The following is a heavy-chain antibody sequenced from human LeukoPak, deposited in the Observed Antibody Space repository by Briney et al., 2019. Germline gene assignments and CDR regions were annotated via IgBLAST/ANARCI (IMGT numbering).Heavy chain of an antibody. J-gene: IGHJ3*01. CDR3: ARGRPGTNPDPFDV. CDR1: GFTFGSFP. CDR2: ISGGDIR. V-gene: IGHV3-48*01. D-gene: IGHD4-17*01. Sequence: GGSLRLSCVASGFTFGSFPMNWVRQAPGQGLERLSYISGGDIRYAHSVKGRFTISRDNVKNSLFLQMNSLRVEDTAVYSCARGRPGTNPDPFDVWGPGTMVTVSS.